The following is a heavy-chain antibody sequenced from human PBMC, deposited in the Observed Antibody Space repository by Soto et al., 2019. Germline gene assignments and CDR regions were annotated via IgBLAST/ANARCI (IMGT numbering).Heavy chain of an antibody. CDR1: GFICSSYD. J-gene: IGHJ3*02. CDR3: AKATATGGGAFDI. D-gene: IGHD2-8*02. Sequence: LRLSCAASGFICSSYDMSWVRQAPGKGLEWVSTILVDGRTFYVDSVKGRFTISRDSSNNMVYLQMNSLTAGDTALYYCAKATATGGGAFDICGQGTMVTVSS. V-gene: IGHV3-23*01. CDR2: ILVDGRT.